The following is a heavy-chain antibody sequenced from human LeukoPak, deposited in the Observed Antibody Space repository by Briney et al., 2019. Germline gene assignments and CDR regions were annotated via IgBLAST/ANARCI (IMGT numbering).Heavy chain of an antibody. Sequence: KPSETLSLTCTVSGGSISSYYWSWIRQPPGKGLEWIGYIYYSGSTNYNPSLKSRVTISIDTSKNQFSLKLSSVTAADTAVYYCARERGSGGYDYWGQGTLVTVSS. CDR1: GGSISSYY. J-gene: IGHJ4*02. CDR3: ARERGSGGYDY. D-gene: IGHD6-19*01. CDR2: IYYSGST. V-gene: IGHV4-59*01.